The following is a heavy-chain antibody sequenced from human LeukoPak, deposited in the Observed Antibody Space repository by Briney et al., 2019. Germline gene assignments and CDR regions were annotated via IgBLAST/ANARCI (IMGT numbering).Heavy chain of an antibody. CDR1: GGTFSSYA. V-gene: IGHV1-69*13. CDR3: ARGPEDHYYYGMDV. Sequence: SVKVSCKASGGTFSSYAISWVRQAPGQGLEWMGGIIPIFGTADYAQKFQGRVTITADESTSTAYMELSSLRSEDTAVYYCARGPEDHYYYGMDVWGQGTTVTVSS. J-gene: IGHJ6*02. CDR2: IIPIFGTA.